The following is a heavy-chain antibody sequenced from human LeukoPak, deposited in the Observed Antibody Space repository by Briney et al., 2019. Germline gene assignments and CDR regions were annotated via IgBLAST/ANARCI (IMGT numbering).Heavy chain of an antibody. J-gene: IGHJ4*02. V-gene: IGHV3-21*01. D-gene: IGHD5-18*01. CDR1: GFTFNSYS. CDR2: ISSSSSSI. CDR3: ARASGDIVETATMGSY. Sequence: GGSLRLSCAASGFTFNSYSMNWVRQAPGKGLEWVSSISSSSSSIYYADSVKGRFTISRDNAKNSLYPQMNSLRAEDTAVYYCARASGDIVETATMGSYWGQGTLVTVSS.